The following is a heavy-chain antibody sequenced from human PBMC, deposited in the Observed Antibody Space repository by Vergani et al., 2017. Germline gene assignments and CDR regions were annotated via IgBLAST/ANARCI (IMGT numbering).Heavy chain of an antibody. CDR3: VREETFYDSVSDYLAGYFDH. D-gene: IGHD3-3*01. J-gene: IGHJ4*02. V-gene: IGHV3-11*04. CDR1: GFRVSDYY. CDR2: ISSSGSTI. Sequence: QAQLVESGGGLVKPGGSLRLSCTASGFRVSDYYMNWVRQAPGRGLEWISYISSSGSTIDYSDSVKGRFTISRDNAKNSLFLQMNSLRAEDTAVYYCVREETFYDSVSDYLAGYFDHWGQGALVTVSS.